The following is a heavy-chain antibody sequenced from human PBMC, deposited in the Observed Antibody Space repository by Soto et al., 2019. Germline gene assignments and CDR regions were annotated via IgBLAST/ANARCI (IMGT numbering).Heavy chain of an antibody. D-gene: IGHD1-1*01. CDR1: GFTFSRDG. J-gene: IGHJ4*02. V-gene: IGHV3-23*01. CDR3: VKERATTTALDY. Sequence: QPGGSLRLSCAASGFTFSRDGMSWVRQAPGKGLEWVSLITYNGGSTYYADSVKGRFTISRDNTKNTLFPQMDSLRAEDTAVYYFVKERATTTALDYRGQGAPVTVSS. CDR2: ITYNGGST.